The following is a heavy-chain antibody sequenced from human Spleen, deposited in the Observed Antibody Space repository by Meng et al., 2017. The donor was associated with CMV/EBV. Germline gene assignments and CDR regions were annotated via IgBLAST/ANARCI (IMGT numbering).Heavy chain of an antibody. CDR2: VYHSGST. Sequence: STSGGDYYWSWLRQTPGKGLEWIGNVYHSGSTYYNPSLNSRVTISVDTSKNQFSLRLTSVTAADTAVYYCARYEYGDNLFDSWGQGTLVTVSS. V-gene: IGHV4-30-4*08. D-gene: IGHD4-17*01. CDR3: ARYEYGDNLFDS. CDR1: STSGGDYY. J-gene: IGHJ5*01.